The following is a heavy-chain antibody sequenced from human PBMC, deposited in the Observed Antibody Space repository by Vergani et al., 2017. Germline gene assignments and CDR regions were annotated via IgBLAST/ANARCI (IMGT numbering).Heavy chain of an antibody. CDR3: AKDRGIAAAGLDY. Sequence: EVPLLESGGGLVQPGGSLRLSCAASGFTFSSYAMRWVRQAPGKGLEWVSAISGSGGSTYYADSVKGRFTISRDNSKNTLYLQMNSLRAEDTAVYYCAKDRGIAAAGLDYWGQGTLVTVSS. D-gene: IGHD6-13*01. CDR2: ISGSGGST. CDR1: GFTFSSYA. V-gene: IGHV3-23*01. J-gene: IGHJ4*02.